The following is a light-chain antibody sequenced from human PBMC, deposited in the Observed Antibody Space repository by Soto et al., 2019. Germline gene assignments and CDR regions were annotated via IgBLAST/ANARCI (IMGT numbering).Light chain of an antibody. J-gene: IGKJ4*01. CDR3: QQYYSIPVT. CDR1: QSINTY. Sequence: DIQMTQFPSSLSASVGDRVTITCRASQSINTYLNWYQQKPGKAPNLLIYAASSLQSGVPSRFSGSGSGTDFTLTISSLQPEDFATYYCQQYYSIPVTCGGGTKVEIK. V-gene: IGKV1-39*01. CDR2: AAS.